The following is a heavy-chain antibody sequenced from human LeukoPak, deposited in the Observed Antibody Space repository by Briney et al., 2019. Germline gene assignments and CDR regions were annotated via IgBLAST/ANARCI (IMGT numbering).Heavy chain of an antibody. Sequence: GGSLRLSCAASGFTFSSYSVNWVRQAPGKGLEWVSSISSSSSYIYYADSVKGRFTISRDNAKNSLYLQMNSLRAEDTAVYYCARDPGNSSSWFVSYFYYYGMDVWGQGTTVTVSS. CDR3: ARDPGNSSSWFVSYFYYYGMDV. V-gene: IGHV3-21*01. J-gene: IGHJ6*02. CDR1: GFTFSSYS. D-gene: IGHD6-13*01. CDR2: ISSSSSYI.